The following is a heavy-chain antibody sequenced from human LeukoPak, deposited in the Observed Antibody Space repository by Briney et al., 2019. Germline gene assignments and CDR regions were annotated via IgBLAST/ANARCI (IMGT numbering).Heavy chain of an antibody. V-gene: IGHV3-72*01. D-gene: IGHD7-27*01. CDR2: IRRKRNGYTT. CDR3: ARDLTRFMKEQLGGY. CDR1: GFTFSDYI. Sequence: GGSLRLSCAASGFTFSDYILDWVRQAPGKGLEWVGRIRRKRNGYTTEYAASVKGRFTISRDDSENSLYLQMNSLRAEDTAVYYCARDLTRFMKEQLGGYWGQGTLVTVSS. J-gene: IGHJ4*02.